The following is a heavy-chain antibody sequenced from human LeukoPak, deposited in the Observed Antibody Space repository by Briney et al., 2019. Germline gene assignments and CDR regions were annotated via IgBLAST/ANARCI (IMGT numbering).Heavy chain of an antibody. CDR2: IYSGGST. D-gene: IGHD3-10*01. J-gene: IGHJ4*02. CDR1: GFTVSSNY. V-gene: IGHV3-53*01. CDR3: ARDRSPLWFGELCN. Sequence: GGSLRLSCAASGFTVSSNYMSWVRQAPGKGLEWVSVIYSGGSTYYADSVKGRFTISRDNSKNTLYLQMNSLRAEDTAVYYCARDRSPLWFGELCNWGQGTLITVSS.